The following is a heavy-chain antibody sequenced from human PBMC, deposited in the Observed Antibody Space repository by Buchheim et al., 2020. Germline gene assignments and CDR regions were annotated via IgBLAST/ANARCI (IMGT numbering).Heavy chain of an antibody. J-gene: IGHJ4*02. CDR1: GGSFSGYY. CDR3: ARFQPSMGSYFGDY. CDR2: INHSGST. D-gene: IGHD1-26*01. V-gene: IGHV4-34*01. Sequence: QVQLQQWGAGLLKPSETLSLTCAVYGGSFSGYYWSWIRQPPGKGLEWIGEINHSGSTKHNPSLGGRVHIPKDTHKNEYSLLMTSLTAAYTAVYYCARFQPSMGSYFGDYWGQGNL.